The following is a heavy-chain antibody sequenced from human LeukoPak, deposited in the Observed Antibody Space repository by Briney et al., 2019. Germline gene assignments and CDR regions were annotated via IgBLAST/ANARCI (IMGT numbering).Heavy chain of an antibody. D-gene: IGHD6-19*01. CDR3: ARDWHSSGWYLSRDAFDI. Sequence: GGSLRLSCAASGFTFSDYYMSWIRQAPGKGLEWVSYISSSGSTIYYADSVKGRFTISRDNAKNSLYLQMSGLRAEDTAVYYCARDWHSSGWYLSRDAFDIWGQGTMVTVSS. CDR2: ISSSGSTI. J-gene: IGHJ3*02. CDR1: GFTFSDYY. V-gene: IGHV3-11*04.